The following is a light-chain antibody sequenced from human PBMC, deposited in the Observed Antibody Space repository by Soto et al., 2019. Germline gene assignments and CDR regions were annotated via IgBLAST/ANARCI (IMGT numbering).Light chain of an antibody. Sequence: EIVLTQSPATLSSFPGDRVTLSCRASQYINTRLAWYQHRPGQSPRLLIYQTSLRAAGIPARFSASGSETDFTLTISDVQPEDFALYYCHQRQSWPRTFGQGTKVDIK. CDR3: HQRQSWPRT. CDR1: QYINTR. J-gene: IGKJ1*01. CDR2: QTS. V-gene: IGKV3-11*01.